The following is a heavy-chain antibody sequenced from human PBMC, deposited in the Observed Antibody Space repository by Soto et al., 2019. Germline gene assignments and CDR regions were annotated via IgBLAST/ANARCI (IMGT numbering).Heavy chain of an antibody. Sequence: GGSLRLSCAASGFTFTRYSMNWVRQAPGKGLEWVSSISITTNYIYYGDSMKGRFTISRDNAKNSLYLEMNSLRAEDTAVYYCARESEDLTSNFDYWGQGTPVTGLL. CDR2: ISITTNYI. V-gene: IGHV3-21*06. CDR3: ARESEDLTSNFDY. J-gene: IGHJ4*02. CDR1: GFTFTRYS.